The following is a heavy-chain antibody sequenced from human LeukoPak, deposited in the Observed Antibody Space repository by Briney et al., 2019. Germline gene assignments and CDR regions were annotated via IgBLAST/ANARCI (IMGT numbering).Heavy chain of an antibody. D-gene: IGHD3-10*01. CDR2: IRYDGSNK. Sequence: GGSLRLSCAASGFTFSSYGMHWVRQAPGKGLEWVAFIRYDGSNKYYADSVKGRFTISRDNSKNTLYLQMNSLRAEDTAVYYCAKAGELLSSEYFQHWGQGTLVTVSS. J-gene: IGHJ1*01. CDR1: GFTFSSYG. V-gene: IGHV3-30*02. CDR3: AKAGELLSSEYFQH.